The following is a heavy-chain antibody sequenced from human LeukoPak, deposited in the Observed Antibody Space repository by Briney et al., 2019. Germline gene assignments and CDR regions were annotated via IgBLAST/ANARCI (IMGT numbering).Heavy chain of an antibody. CDR1: GGSISSSNW. CDR2: IYHSGST. CDR3: ARLTYSSSWYPRCFDY. V-gene: IGHV4-4*02. Sequence: SGTLSLTYAVSGGSISSSNWWSWVRQPPGKGLEWIGEIYHSGSTNYNPSLKSRVTISVDKSKNQFSLKLSSVTAADTAVYYCARLTYSSSWYPRCFDYWGQGTPVTVSS. J-gene: IGHJ4*02. D-gene: IGHD6-13*01.